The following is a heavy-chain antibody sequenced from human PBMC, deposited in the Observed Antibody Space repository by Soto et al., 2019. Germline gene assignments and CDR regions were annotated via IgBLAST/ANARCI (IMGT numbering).Heavy chain of an antibody. CDR2: ISYDGSNK. Sequence: GGSLRLSCAASGFTFSSYGMHWVRQAPGKGLEWVAVISYDGSNKYYADSVKGRFTISRDNSKNTLYLQMNSLRAEDTAVYYCAKVSVADAFDIWGQGTIVTVSS. V-gene: IGHV3-30*18. CDR3: AKVSVADAFDI. D-gene: IGHD6-19*01. CDR1: GFTFSSYG. J-gene: IGHJ3*02.